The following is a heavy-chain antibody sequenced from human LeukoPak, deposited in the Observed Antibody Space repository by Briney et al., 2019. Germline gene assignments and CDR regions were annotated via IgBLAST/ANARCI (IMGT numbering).Heavy chain of an antibody. CDR1: GFTFSSYG. D-gene: IGHD3-22*01. CDR3: AKDLYDSSGYYLYYFDY. CDR2: ISYDGSNK. J-gene: IGHJ4*02. V-gene: IGHV3-30*18. Sequence: GRSLRLSCAASGFTFSSYGMHWVRQAPGKGLEWVAVISYDGSNKYYADSVKGRFTISRDNSKNTLYLQMNSLRAEDTAVYYCAKDLYDSSGYYLYYFDYWGQGTLVTVSS.